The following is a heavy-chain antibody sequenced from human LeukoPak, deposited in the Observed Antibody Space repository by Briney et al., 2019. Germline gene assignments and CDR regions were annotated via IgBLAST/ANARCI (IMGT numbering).Heavy chain of an antibody. CDR3: AREIQWELPPGGNYFDY. V-gene: IGHV4-4*07. CDR2: IYTSGST. J-gene: IGHJ4*02. Sequence: SETLSLTCTVSGGSISSYYWSWIRQPAVKGLEWIGRIYTSGSTNYNPSLKSRVTMSVDTSKNQFSLKLSSVTAADTAVYYCAREIQWELPPGGNYFDYWGQGTLVTVSS. CDR1: GGSISSYY. D-gene: IGHD1-26*01.